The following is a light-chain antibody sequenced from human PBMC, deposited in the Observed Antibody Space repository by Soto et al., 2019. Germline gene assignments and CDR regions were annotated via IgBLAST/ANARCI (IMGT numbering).Light chain of an antibody. CDR3: QKYDSAPLT. J-gene: IGKJ4*01. CDR2: GAS. V-gene: IGKV1-27*01. Sequence: DIQMTQSPSSLTASIGDIVTISCRASQGFSNSLAWYQQKPGKVPTLLIYGASILQSGVPSRFSGSGSGTEFTLTISCLQPEDVATYFCQKYDSAPLTFGGGTKVEIK. CDR1: QGFSNS.